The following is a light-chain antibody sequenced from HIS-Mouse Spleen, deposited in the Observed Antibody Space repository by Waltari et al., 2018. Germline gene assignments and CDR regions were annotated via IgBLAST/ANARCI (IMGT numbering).Light chain of an antibody. V-gene: IGKV3-11*01. CDR1: QSVSSY. J-gene: IGKJ4*01. Sequence: IVLTHSPALLLLSPGERATLSCRASQSVSSYLAWYQQKPGQAPRLLIYDASNWASGIPARFSGSGSGTDFTLTISSLEPEDFAVYYCQQRSNWPPLTFGGGTKVEIK. CDR2: DAS. CDR3: QQRSNWPPLT.